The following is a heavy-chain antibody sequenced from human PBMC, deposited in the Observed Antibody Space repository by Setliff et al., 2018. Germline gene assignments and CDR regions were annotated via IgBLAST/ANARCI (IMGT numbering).Heavy chain of an antibody. CDR2: ISGHNGST. Sequence: ASVKVSCKTSGYSFSNFGISWVRQAPGQGLEWMGWISGHNGSTNYAQKLQGRVIMTTDTFTNTAYMELRSLRSDDTAVYYCARGSEAIQLWPYCDYWGQGTLVTVSS. J-gene: IGHJ4*02. CDR1: GYSFSNFG. D-gene: IGHD5-18*01. V-gene: IGHV1-18*01. CDR3: ARGSEAIQLWPYCDY.